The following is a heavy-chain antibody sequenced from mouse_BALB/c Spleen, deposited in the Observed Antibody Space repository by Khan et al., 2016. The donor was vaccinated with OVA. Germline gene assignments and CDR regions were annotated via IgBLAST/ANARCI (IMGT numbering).Heavy chain of an antibody. CDR2: IRYDGDS. Sequence: EVQLVESGPGLVKPSQSLSLTCSVTGYSITSGYFWNWIRQFPGNILEWMGYIRYDGDSNYNPSLKNRISITRDTSKNRFFLKLNSVTPEDTATYYCARGGSSGPAWFTYWGQGTLVTVSA. V-gene: IGHV3-6*02. D-gene: IGHD3-1*01. CDR1: GYSITSGYF. J-gene: IGHJ3*01. CDR3: ARGGSSGPAWFTY.